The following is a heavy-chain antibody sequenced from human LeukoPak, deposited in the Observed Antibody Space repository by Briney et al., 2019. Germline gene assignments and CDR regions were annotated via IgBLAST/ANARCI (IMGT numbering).Heavy chain of an antibody. D-gene: IGHD3-22*01. CDR1: GFIFDDYA. CDR2: ITGDGAGT. Sequence: PTGGSLRLSCAASGFIFDDYAMHWIRQAPGKGLEWVSLITGDGAGTYYEDSVRGRFTISRDNSKNSLYLIMNSLRTEDTALYYCTKGRITTVGGAKYAMDVWGQGTTVTVSS. CDR3: TKGRITTVGGAKYAMDV. V-gene: IGHV3-43*02. J-gene: IGHJ6*02.